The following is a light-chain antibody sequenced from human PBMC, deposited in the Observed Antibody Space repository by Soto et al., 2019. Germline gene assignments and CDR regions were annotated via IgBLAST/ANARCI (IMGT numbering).Light chain of an antibody. CDR1: TSDIGSYDY. V-gene: IGLV2-14*03. Sequence: QSALTQPASVSGSPGQSITISCTGTTSDIGSYDYVSWYQQHPGRVPQLIIYDVSYRPSGISNRFSGSKSGNTASLTISGLLTEDEADYYCSACTSSTTMFGGGTQLTVL. CDR2: DVS. CDR3: SACTSSTTM. J-gene: IGLJ3*02.